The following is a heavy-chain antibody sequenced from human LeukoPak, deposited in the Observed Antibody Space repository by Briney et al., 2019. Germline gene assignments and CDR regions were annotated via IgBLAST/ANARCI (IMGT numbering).Heavy chain of an antibody. CDR2: IIPIFGTA. Sequence: ASVKVSRKASGGTFSSYAISWVRQAPGQGLEWMGGIIPIFGTANYAQKFQGRVTITADESTSTAYMELSSLRSEDTAVYYCARARDYYYYGMDVWGQGTTVTVSS. V-gene: IGHV1-69*13. CDR3: ARARDYYYYGMDV. J-gene: IGHJ6*02. CDR1: GGTFSSYA.